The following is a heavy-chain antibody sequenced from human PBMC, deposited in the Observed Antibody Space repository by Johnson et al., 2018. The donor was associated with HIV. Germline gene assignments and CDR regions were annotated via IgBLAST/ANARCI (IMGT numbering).Heavy chain of an antibody. D-gene: IGHD3-22*01. J-gene: IGHJ3*02. CDR3: ASSSYYDSSGFYAFDI. V-gene: IGHV3-66*01. CDR2: IYSGGST. Sequence: VQLVESGGGLVQPGGSLRLSCAASGFTVSSNYMSWVRQAPGKGLEWVSVIYSGGSTYYADSVKGRFTISRDNAKNTLFLQMHSLRAEDTAVYYCASSSYYDSSGFYAFDIWGQGTMVTVSS. CDR1: GFTVSSNY.